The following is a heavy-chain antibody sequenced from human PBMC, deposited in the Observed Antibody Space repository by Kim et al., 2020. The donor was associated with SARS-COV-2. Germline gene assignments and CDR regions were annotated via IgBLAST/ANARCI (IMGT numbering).Heavy chain of an antibody. D-gene: IGHD4-17*01. Sequence: GTNYAQKFQGRVTMTRDTSISTAYMELSRLRSDDTAVYYCARASNLPPVTWGQGTLVTVSS. J-gene: IGHJ4*02. CDR2: GT. CDR3: ARASNLPPVT. V-gene: IGHV1-2*02.